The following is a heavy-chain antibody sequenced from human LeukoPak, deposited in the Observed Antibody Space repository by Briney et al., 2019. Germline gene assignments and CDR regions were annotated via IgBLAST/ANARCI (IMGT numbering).Heavy chain of an antibody. CDR2: INHSGST. V-gene: IGHV4-34*01. CDR1: GGSFSGYY. J-gene: IGHJ4*02. D-gene: IGHD6-19*01. CDR3: TRGLRGSGLDY. Sequence: SETLSLTCAVYGGSFSGYYWSWIRQPPGKGLEWIGEINHSGSTYYNPSLKSRVTISVDTSKNQFSLKLSSVTAADTAIYYCTRGLRGSGLDYWGPGTLVTVSS.